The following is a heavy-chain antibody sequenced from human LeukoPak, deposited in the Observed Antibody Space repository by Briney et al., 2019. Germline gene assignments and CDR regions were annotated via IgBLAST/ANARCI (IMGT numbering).Heavy chain of an antibody. V-gene: IGHV1-46*01. CDR1: GYTFTSYY. Sequence: ASVKVSCKASGYTFTSYYMHWVRQAPGQGLEWMGIINPSGGSTSYAQKFQGRVTMTRDMSTSTVYMELSSLRSDDTAVYYCARDLLAEDDYWGQGTLVTVSS. J-gene: IGHJ4*02. CDR2: INPSGGST. CDR3: ARDLLAEDDY. D-gene: IGHD2-15*01.